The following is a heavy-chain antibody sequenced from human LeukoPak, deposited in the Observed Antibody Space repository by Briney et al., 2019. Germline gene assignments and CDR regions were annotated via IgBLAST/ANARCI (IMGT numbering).Heavy chain of an antibody. CDR3: ARLTKIGYYFDY. Sequence: GGSLRLSCAASGFTFSSYWMTWVRQAPGKGLECVANINQDGSEKYYVDSVEGRFTISRDNAKNSLYLQMNSLRAEDTAVYYCARLTKIGYYFDYWGQGTLVTVSS. V-gene: IGHV3-7*01. CDR1: GFTFSSYW. D-gene: IGHD3-10*02. CDR2: INQDGSEK. J-gene: IGHJ4*02.